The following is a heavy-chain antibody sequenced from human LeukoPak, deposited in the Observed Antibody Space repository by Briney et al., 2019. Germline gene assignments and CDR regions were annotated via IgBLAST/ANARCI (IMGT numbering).Heavy chain of an antibody. CDR3: AKANFAWGYWYFDL. CDR2: ISGRDGST. J-gene: IGHJ2*01. D-gene: IGHD3-9*01. CDR1: GFTVSSNY. V-gene: IGHV3-23*01. Sequence: GGSLTLSCAASGFTVSSNYMSWVRQAPGEGLEWVSGISGRDGSTYFADSVKGRFTISRDKSKNTVNVQMSSLRVEDTALYYCAKANFAWGYWYFDLWGRGTLVTVSS.